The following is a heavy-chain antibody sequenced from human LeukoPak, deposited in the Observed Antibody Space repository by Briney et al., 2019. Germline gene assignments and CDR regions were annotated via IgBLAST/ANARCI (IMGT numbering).Heavy chain of an antibody. CDR3: ARDWVDSYGCAPFDY. Sequence: GGSLRLSCAASGFTFDDYAMHWVRQAPGKGLEWVSGISWNSGSIGYADSVKGRFTISRDNAKNSLYLQMNSLRAEDTAVYYCARDWVDSYGCAPFDYWGQGTLVTVSS. V-gene: IGHV3-9*01. J-gene: IGHJ4*02. CDR1: GFTFDDYA. CDR2: ISWNSGSI. D-gene: IGHD5-18*01.